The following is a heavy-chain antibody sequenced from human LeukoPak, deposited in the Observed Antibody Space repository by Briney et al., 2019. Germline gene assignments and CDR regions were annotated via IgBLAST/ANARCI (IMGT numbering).Heavy chain of an antibody. Sequence: GGSLRLSCAASGFTFSSYWMSWVRQAPGKGLEWVANIKQDGSEKYYVDSVKGRFTISRDNAKNSLYLQMNSLRAEDTAVYYCARYGSGIVGANWFDPWGQGTLVTVSS. CDR1: GFTFSSYW. V-gene: IGHV3-7*03. J-gene: IGHJ5*02. D-gene: IGHD1-26*01. CDR2: IKQDGSEK. CDR3: ARYGSGIVGANWFDP.